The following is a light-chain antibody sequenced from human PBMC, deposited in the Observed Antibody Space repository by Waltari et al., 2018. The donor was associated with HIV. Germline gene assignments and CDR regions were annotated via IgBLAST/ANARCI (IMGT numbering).Light chain of an antibody. CDR3: QQYNDWRRVT. V-gene: IGKV3-15*01. CDR1: QSVGSN. J-gene: IGKJ1*01. CDR2: GAS. Sequence: EIVMTQSPATLSVSPGERATLSCRASQSVGSNLAWYQQKPGQAPRLLIYGASTRATGIPARFSGSGSGTEFTLTISSLQSEDFAVYYCQQYNDWRRVTFGQGTKVEIQ.